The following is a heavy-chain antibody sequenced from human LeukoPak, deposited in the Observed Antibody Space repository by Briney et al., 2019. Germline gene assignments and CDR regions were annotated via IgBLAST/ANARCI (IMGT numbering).Heavy chain of an antibody. CDR2: IHYSGST. Sequence: SETLSLTCTVSGGSISSSSYYWGWIRQPPGKGLEWIGSIHYSGSTYYNPSLKSRVTISVDTSKNQFSLKLSSVTAADTAVYYCARHPDSHYGALYYFDYWGQGTLVTVSS. CDR3: ARHPDSHYGALYYFDY. V-gene: IGHV4-39*01. D-gene: IGHD4-17*01. CDR1: GGSISSSSYY. J-gene: IGHJ4*02.